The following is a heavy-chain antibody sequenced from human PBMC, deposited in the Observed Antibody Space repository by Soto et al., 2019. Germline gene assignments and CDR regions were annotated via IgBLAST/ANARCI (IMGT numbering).Heavy chain of an antibody. J-gene: IGHJ5*02. D-gene: IGHD4-17*01. Sequence: VKVSCKVSGYTLTELSMHWVRQAPGKGLEWMGGFDPEDGETIYAQKFQGRVTMTEDTSTDTAYMELSSLRSEDTAVYYCATTPDYGDYAWFDPWGQGTLVTVSS. CDR2: FDPEDGET. V-gene: IGHV1-24*01. CDR3: ATTPDYGDYAWFDP. CDR1: GYTLTELS.